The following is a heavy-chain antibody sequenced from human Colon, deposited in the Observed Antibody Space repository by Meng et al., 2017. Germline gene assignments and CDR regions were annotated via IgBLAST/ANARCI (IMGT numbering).Heavy chain of an antibody. D-gene: IGHD4-17*01. CDR3: TRQSPDYGDSLFDY. CDR1: GFSFSGSA. J-gene: IGHJ4*02. CDR2: IRSKPNNYAT. V-gene: IGHV3-73*01. Sequence: GESLKISCAASGFSFSGSAMHWVRQASGRGLEWVGRIRSKPNNYATTYTASVKGRFTISRDDSKNTAYLQMNSLKTEDTAVYYCTRQSPDYGDSLFDYWGLGNLVNGAS.